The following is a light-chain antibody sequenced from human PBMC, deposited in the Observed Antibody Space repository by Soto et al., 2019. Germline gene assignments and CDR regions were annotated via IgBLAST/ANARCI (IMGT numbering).Light chain of an antibody. J-gene: IGKJ5*01. V-gene: IGKV3-11*01. CDR2: GAS. CDR1: QSVGSY. CDR3: QQRSNWPPIT. Sequence: EIVLTQSPDTQSLSPGERATLSSRASQSVGSYVAWYQQKLGQAPRLLIYGASSRATGIPDRFSGSGSGTDFTLTISRLEPEDFAVYYCQQRSNWPPITFGQGTRLEIK.